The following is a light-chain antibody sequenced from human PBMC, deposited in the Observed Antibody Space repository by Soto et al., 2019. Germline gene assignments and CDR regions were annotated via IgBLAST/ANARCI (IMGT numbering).Light chain of an antibody. CDR3: QKFNAAPT. CDR2: AAS. J-gene: IGKJ4*01. CDR1: QAINNY. V-gene: IGKV1-27*01. Sequence: DIQMTQSPSSLSASVGDRVTITCRASQAINNYLAWYQQKPGKVPTLLISAASTVQSGVPSSFSGSGSGTDFTLTISSLQPEDVATYYCQKFNAAPTFGGGTKVEI.